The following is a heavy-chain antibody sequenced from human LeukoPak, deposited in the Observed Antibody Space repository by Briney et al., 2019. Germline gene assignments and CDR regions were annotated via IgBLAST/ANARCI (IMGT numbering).Heavy chain of an antibody. CDR3: ARDKSRAMVRGVNPFDY. V-gene: IGHV3-21*01. J-gene: IGHJ4*02. Sequence: PGGSLRLSCAASGFTFSDHYMNWVRQAPGKGLEWVPSISSSSSYIYYADSVKGRFTISRDNAKNSLYLQMNSLRAEDTAVYYCARDKSRAMVRGVNPFDYWGQGTLVTVSS. CDR1: GFTFSDHY. D-gene: IGHD3-10*01. CDR2: ISSSSSYI.